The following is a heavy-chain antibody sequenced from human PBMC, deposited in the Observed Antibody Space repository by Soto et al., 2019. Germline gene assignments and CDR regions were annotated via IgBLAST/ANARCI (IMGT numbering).Heavy chain of an antibody. Sequence: GASVKVSCKASGYTFTSHSISWVRQAPGQGLERMGWISAYNGNTNYAQKLQGRVTMTTDTSTSTAYMELRSLRSDDTAVYYWASNYCSSTSCRHNWFDPWGQGILVTVSS. CDR3: ASNYCSSTSCRHNWFDP. V-gene: IGHV1-18*04. J-gene: IGHJ5*02. D-gene: IGHD2-2*01. CDR2: ISAYNGNT. CDR1: GYTFTSHS.